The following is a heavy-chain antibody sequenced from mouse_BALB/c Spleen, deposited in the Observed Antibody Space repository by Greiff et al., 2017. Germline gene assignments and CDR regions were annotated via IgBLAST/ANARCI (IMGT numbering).Heavy chain of an antibody. Sequence: VQLKESGPELVKPGASVKMSCKASGYTFTSYVMHWVKQKPGQGLEWIGYINPYNDGTKYNEKFKGKATLTSDKSSSTAYMELSSLTSEDSAVYYCAREGDGYPAWCAYWGQGTLVTVSA. CDR2: INPYNDGT. D-gene: IGHD2-3*01. CDR3: AREGDGYPAWCAY. J-gene: IGHJ3*01. CDR1: GYTFTSYV. V-gene: IGHV1-14*01.